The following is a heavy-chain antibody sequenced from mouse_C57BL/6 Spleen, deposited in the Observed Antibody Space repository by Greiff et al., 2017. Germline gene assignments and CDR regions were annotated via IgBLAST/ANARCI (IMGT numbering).Heavy chain of an antibody. CDR2: INPNYGTT. Sequence: EVKLVESGPELVKPGASVKISCKASGYSLTDYNMNWVKQSNGKSLEWIGVINPNYGTTSYNQKFKGKATLTVDQSSSTAYIQLNSLTSEDSAVYYCARGSSSSTWFAYWGQGTLVTVSA. CDR3: ARGSSSSTWFAY. J-gene: IGHJ3*01. D-gene: IGHD1-1*01. V-gene: IGHV1-39*01. CDR1: GYSLTDYN.